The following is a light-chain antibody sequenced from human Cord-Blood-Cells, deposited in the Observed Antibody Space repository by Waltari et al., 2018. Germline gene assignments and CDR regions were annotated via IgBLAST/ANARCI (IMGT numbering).Light chain of an antibody. J-gene: IGLJ3*02. CDR1: SSNIGSNY. CDR3: AAWDDSLSGRV. Sequence: QSVLTQPPSASGTPGQRVTISCSGSSSNIGSNYVYWHQQPPGTAPKLLIYRNNRRPSGVPDRFSGSKSGTSASLAISGLRSEDEADYYCAAWDDSLSGRVFGGGTKLTVL. V-gene: IGLV1-47*01. CDR2: RNN.